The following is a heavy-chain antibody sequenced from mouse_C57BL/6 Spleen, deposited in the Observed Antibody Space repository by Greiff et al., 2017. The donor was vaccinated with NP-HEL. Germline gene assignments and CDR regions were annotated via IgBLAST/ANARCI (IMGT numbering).Heavy chain of an antibody. D-gene: IGHD2-4*01. Sequence: EVQLVESEGGLVQPGSSMKLSCTASGFTFSDYYMAWVRQVPEKGLEWVANINYDGSSTYYLDSLKSRFIISRDNAKNILYLQMSSLKSEDTATYYCAREGGYDYDGYFDVWGTGTTVTVSS. J-gene: IGHJ1*03. V-gene: IGHV5-16*01. CDR2: INYDGSST. CDR3: AREGGYDYDGYFDV. CDR1: GFTFSDYY.